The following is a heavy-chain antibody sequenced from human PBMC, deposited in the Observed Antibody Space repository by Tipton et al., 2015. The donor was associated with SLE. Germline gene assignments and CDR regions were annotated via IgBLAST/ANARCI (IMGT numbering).Heavy chain of an antibody. Sequence: TLSLTCTVSGGSISRSNYYWGWIRQPPGKGLEWIGSMYYSGSTYYSPSLKSRVSISVHTSKNQFSLRLSSVTAADTAVYYCAGLDDYSNYDPSYYFDYWGQGTLVTVSS. V-gene: IGHV4-39*07. CDR1: GGSISRSNYY. CDR2: MYYSGST. CDR3: AGLDDYSNYDPSYYFDY. D-gene: IGHD4-11*01. J-gene: IGHJ4*02.